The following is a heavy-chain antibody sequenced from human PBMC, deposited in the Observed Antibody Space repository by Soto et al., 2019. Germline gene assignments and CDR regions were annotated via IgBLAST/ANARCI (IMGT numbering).Heavy chain of an antibody. CDR3: AKERLEEVGTFFEF. Sequence: GGLRLSCEASGFTFINYAMSWLLQAAGKGLEWVSGISGSGRDTYYADSVKGRLTISRDNAKNTLFLQMNSLRAEDAASYYCAKERLEEVGTFFEFWGHGILVTVSS. CDR1: GFTFINYA. V-gene: IGHV3-23*01. J-gene: IGHJ4*01. CDR2: ISGSGRDT. D-gene: IGHD6-13*01.